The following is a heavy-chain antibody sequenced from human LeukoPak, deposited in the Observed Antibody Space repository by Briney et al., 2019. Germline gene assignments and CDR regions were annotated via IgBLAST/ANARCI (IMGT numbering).Heavy chain of an antibody. Sequence: PGGSLRLSCAASGFTFSNYGMAWVRQAPEKGLEWVSSISSSSSYIYYADSVKGRFTISRDNAKNSLYLQMNSLRAEDTAVYYCARDHYYDSSGYYGYWGQGTLVTVSS. CDR1: GFTFSNYG. J-gene: IGHJ4*02. V-gene: IGHV3-21*01. CDR2: ISSSSSYI. D-gene: IGHD3-22*01. CDR3: ARDHYYDSSGYYGY.